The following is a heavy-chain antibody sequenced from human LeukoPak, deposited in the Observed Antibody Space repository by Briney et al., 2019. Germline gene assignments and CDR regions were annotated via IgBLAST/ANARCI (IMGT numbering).Heavy chain of an antibody. V-gene: IGHV3-21*01. CDR2: ISSSSSYI. CDR1: GFTFSRYS. D-gene: IGHD3-9*01. CDR3: ARVTNYDILTGYLDY. J-gene: IGHJ4*02. Sequence: PGGSLRLSCAASGFTFSRYSMNWVRQAPGKGLEWVSSISSSSSYIYYADSVKGRFTISRDNAKNSLYLQMNSLRAEDTAVYYCARVTNYDILTGYLDYWGQGTLVTVSS.